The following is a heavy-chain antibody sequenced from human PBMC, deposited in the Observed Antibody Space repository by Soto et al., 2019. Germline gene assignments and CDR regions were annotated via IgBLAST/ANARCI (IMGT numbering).Heavy chain of an antibody. Sequence: SETLSLTCTVSGGSITSFYWSWIRQTPGKGLEWIGHISYTGSTNYNPSLKSRVTIAVDTSKNQFSLNLTSVTAADTAVYYCAREGHGWYYHDYWGQGALVTVSS. CDR1: GGSITSFY. J-gene: IGHJ4*02. CDR3: AREGHGWYYHDY. V-gene: IGHV4-59*01. D-gene: IGHD6-19*01. CDR2: ISYTGST.